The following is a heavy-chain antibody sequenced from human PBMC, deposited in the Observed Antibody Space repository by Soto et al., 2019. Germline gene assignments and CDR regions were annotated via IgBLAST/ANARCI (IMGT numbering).Heavy chain of an antibody. CDR1: GGSFSVYY. CDR3: AVYCSSTSCSRLERRYYYYYGMDV. CDR2: INHSGST. V-gene: IGHV4-34*01. D-gene: IGHD2-2*01. J-gene: IGHJ6*01. Sequence: PSETLAVTCAFYGGSFSVYYWSWIRQPPGKGLDLTGQINHSGSTNYNPSLKSRVTISVDTSKNQFSLKLSSVTAADTAVYYCAVYCSSTSCSRLERRYYYYYGMDVWGQGTTVTVSS.